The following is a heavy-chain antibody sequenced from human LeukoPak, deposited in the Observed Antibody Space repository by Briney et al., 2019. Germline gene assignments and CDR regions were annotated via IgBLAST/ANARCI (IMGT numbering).Heavy chain of an antibody. CDR3: ARGDGWSLDF. CDR2: TYYRSKWYN. D-gene: IGHD6-19*01. J-gene: IGHJ4*02. Sequence: SQTLSLTCAISGDSVSSSSAAWNWIRQSPSRGLEWLGKTYYRSKWYNEYAVSVKSRVNIKPDTSKNQFSLQLNSMTLEDTAVYFCARGDGWSLDFWGQGTLVTVSS. CDR1: GDSVSSSSAA. V-gene: IGHV6-1*01.